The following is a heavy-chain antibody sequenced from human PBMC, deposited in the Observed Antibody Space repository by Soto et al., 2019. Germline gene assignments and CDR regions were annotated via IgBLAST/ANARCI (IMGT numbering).Heavy chain of an antibody. CDR1: GDSINSNHW. Sequence: QVQLQESGPGLVKPSGTLSLTCVVSGDSINSNHWWHWVRQPPGKGLEWIGQISHGGTTNYNPSFTSRVTISVDKSKNHVSLRLTSVIAADTAVYYCAARHFWGGPWTEGRLDYWGQGILVNVSS. V-gene: IGHV4-4*02. CDR3: AARHFWGGPWTEGRLDY. CDR2: ISHGGTT. J-gene: IGHJ4*02. D-gene: IGHD3-3*02.